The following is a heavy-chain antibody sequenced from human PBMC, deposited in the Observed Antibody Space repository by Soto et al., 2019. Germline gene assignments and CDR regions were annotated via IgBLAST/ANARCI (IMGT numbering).Heavy chain of an antibody. CDR2: IHGGGDYT. V-gene: IGHV3-23*01. CDR1: GFTFSNYA. D-gene: IGHD1-26*01. Sequence: EVQVLESGGGLVQPGGSLRLSCAASGFTFSNYAMSWVRQAPGKGLEWVSTIHGGGDYTHYTDSAKGRFTSSRDNSRKTLCVQMSSLRAEATAVYCCANTRGSGIYTIRNFDVWARGTLVTVSS. J-gene: IGHJ2*01. CDR3: ANTRGSGIYTIRNFDV.